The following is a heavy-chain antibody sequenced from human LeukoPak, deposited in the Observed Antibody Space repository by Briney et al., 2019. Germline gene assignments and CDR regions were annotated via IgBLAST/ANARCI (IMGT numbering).Heavy chain of an antibody. CDR1: GGSFSGYY. CDR2: INHSGST. J-gene: IGHJ4*01. CDR3: ATRPRSDYVWGSSD. D-gene: IGHD3-16*01. V-gene: IGHV4-34*01. Sequence: SETLSLTCAVYGGSFSGYYWSWIRQPPGKGLEWIGEINHSGSTNYNPSLKSRVTISVDTSKNQFSLKLSSVTAADTAVYYCATRPRSDYVWGSSDWGQEPWSPSPQ.